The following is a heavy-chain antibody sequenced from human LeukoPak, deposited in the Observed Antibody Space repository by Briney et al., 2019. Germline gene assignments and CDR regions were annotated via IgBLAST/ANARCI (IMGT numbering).Heavy chain of an antibody. CDR1: GFTLSNYW. Sequence: GGSLRLSCAASGFTLSNYWMSWVRQAPGKGLEWVANIKQDGSEKYYVNSVKGRFTISRDNAKNSLYLQMNSLRAEDTAVYYCARDWAGGPHDYWGQGTLVTVSS. V-gene: IGHV3-7*01. D-gene: IGHD3-10*01. CDR2: IKQDGSEK. CDR3: ARDWAGGPHDY. J-gene: IGHJ4*02.